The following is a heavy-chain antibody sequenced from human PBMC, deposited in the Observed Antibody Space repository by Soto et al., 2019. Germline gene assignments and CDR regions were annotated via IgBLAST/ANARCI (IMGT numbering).Heavy chain of an antibody. CDR3: ASKQPVLGDGFDI. CDR1: GFTLSDYY. J-gene: IGHJ3*02. V-gene: IGHV3-11*01. D-gene: IGHD6-13*01. Sequence: GGSLRLSCAASGFTLSDYYMSWIRQAPGKGLEWVSYISSSGSTIYCADSVKGRFTISRDNAKNSLYLQMNSLRAEDTAVYYCASKQPVLGDGFDIWGQGTMVTVSS. CDR2: ISSSGSTI.